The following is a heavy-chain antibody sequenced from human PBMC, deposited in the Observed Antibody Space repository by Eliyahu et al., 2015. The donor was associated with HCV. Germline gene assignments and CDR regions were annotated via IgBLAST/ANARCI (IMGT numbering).Heavy chain of an antibody. CDR2: ISWHSGDL. J-gene: IGHJ6*02. CDR1: GFTFXDYA. D-gene: IGHD1-26*01. Sequence: EVQLVESGGGLVQPGRSLRLSCAASGFTFXDYAMHWVRQAPGKGLEWVSGISWHSGDLGYADSVKGRFAISRDNAKNSLYLQMNSLRAEDTALYYCAKDKVGASSNGMDVWGQGTTVTVSS. CDR3: AKDKVGASSNGMDV. V-gene: IGHV3-9*01.